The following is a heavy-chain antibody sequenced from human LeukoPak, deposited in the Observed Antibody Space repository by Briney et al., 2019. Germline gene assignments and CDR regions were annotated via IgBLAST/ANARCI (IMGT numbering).Heavy chain of an antibody. CDR2: INHSGST. J-gene: IGHJ5*02. Sequence: SETLSLTCAVYGGSFSGYYWSWIRQPPGKGLEWIGEINHSGSTNYNPSLKSRVTISVDTSKNQSSLKLSSVTAADTAVFYCARAPPRWLKFAWFAPWGQGTLVPVSS. CDR1: GGSFSGYY. V-gene: IGHV4-34*01. CDR3: ARAPPRWLKFAWFAP. D-gene: IGHD5-24*01.